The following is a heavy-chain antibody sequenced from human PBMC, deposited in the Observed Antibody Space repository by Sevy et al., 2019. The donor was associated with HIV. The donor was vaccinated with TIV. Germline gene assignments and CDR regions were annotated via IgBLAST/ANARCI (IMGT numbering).Heavy chain of an antibody. CDR3: AKKMGGGSGMAFLVDF. CDR1: GFTFNSFA. J-gene: IGHJ4*02. D-gene: IGHD5-18*01. CDR2: ISGTGDYT. Sequence: GGSLRLSCAASGFTFNSFAMGWVRQAPGKGLDWISVISGTGDYTYYADSVKGRFTISRDNSKNTLFLQINSLRAEDTAIFYCAKKMGGGSGMAFLVDFWGQGTLVTVSS. V-gene: IGHV3-23*01.